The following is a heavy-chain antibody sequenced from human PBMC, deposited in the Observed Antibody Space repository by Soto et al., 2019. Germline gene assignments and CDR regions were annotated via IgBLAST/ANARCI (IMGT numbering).Heavy chain of an antibody. V-gene: IGHV1-69*13. CDR3: ARVDYYDSSHDY. CDR2: IIPIFGTA. J-gene: IGHJ4*02. CDR1: EGTFSSYA. Sequence: SVKVSCKASEGTFSSYAISWVRQAPGQGLEWMGGIIPIFGTANYAQKFQGRVTITADESTSTAYMELSSLRSEDTAVYYCARVDYYDSSHDYWGQGTLVTVSS. D-gene: IGHD3-22*01.